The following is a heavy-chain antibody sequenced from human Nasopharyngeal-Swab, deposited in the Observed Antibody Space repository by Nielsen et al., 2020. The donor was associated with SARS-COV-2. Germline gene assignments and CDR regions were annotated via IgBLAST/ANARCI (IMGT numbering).Heavy chain of an antibody. Sequence: GGSLRLSCAASGFTFNEYTMNWVRQAPGKGLEWVSGITWNSGVAYTDSVKGRFTISRDNARNSLYLQMNSLRTEDTAFYYCTKGRADYSNPSFDNWGQGTLVTVSS. CDR3: TKGRADYSNPSFDN. CDR2: ITWNSGV. D-gene: IGHD4-11*01. CDR1: GFTFNEYT. J-gene: IGHJ4*02. V-gene: IGHV3-9*01.